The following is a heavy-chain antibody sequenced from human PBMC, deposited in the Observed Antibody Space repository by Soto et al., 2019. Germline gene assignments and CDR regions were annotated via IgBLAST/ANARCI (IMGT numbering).Heavy chain of an antibody. CDR1: GFTFSRYA. CDR3: GSSFTYYYGKDV. V-gene: IGHV3-23*01. Sequence: EVQLLESGGGLVQPGGSLRLSCAASGFTFSRYAMSWVRQAPGKGLEWVSTISGSGGSTHYADSMKGRFTISRDNSKNTLYLQMNSLRVEDTAVYYCGSSFTYYYGKDVWGKGTTVTVSS. CDR2: ISGSGGST. D-gene: IGHD6-6*01. J-gene: IGHJ6*04.